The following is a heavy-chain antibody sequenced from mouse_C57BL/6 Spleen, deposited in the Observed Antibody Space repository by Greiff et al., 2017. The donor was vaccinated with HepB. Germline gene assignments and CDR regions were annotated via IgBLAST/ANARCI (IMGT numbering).Heavy chain of an antibody. CDR1: GYSITSGYY. J-gene: IGHJ3*01. CDR2: ISYNGSN. D-gene: IGHD2-4*01. Sequence: DVQLQESGPGLVKPSQSLSLTCSVTGYSITSGYYWNWIRQFPGNKLEWMGYISYNGSNNYNPTLKNRTSITRDTSQNQFFLKLNSVTTEDTATYYCSRDDDYDAWFAYWGQGTLVTVSA. V-gene: IGHV3-6*01. CDR3: SRDDDYDAWFAY.